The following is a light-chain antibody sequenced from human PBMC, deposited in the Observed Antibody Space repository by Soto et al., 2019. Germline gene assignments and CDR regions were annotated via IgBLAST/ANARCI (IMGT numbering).Light chain of an antibody. V-gene: IGKV3-20*01. CDR3: QQCGTSLT. J-gene: IGKJ4*02. CDR2: GAS. CDR1: QSVSNNY. Sequence: NLLQPSPSHLSLSPGERATLSCRASQSVSNNYLAWYQQKPGQAPSLLIYGASNRATGIPDRCFGSRACTDYSLTIIRRLDHDDVVEYYRQQCGTSLTFGEGTKVDIK.